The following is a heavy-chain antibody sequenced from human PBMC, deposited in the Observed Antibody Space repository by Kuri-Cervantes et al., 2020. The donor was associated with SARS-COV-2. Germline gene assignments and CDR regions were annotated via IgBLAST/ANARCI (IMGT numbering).Heavy chain of an antibody. V-gene: IGHV4-39*07. CDR1: GGSISSSSYY. CDR2: IYHSGST. J-gene: IGHJ4*02. Sequence: SETLSLTCTVSGGSISSSSYYWGWIRQPPGKGLEWIGSIYHSGSTYYNPSLKSRVTISVDTSKNQFSLKLSSVTAADTAVYYCARDMKAEYYYDSSGYYGYWGQGTLVTVSS. CDR3: ARDMKAEYYYDSSGYYGY. D-gene: IGHD3-22*01.